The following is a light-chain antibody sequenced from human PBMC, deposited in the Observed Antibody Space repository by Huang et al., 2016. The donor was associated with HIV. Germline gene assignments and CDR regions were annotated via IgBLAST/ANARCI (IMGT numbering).Light chain of an antibody. CDR2: WAS. V-gene: IGKV4-1*01. CDR1: KSVLYSSNSKNY. CDR3: QQYYRLPQT. Sequence: DIVMTQSPDSLTVSLGERATIKCRSSKSVLYSSNSKNYLAWFQQKPGRAPRLLIYWASARESGVPDRFSGSGSGTDFTLTIDRLEAEDAAIYYCQQYYRLPQTFGQGTRVEIK. J-gene: IGKJ1*01.